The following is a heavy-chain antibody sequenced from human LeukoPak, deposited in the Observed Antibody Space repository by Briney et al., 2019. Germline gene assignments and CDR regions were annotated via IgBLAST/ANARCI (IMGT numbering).Heavy chain of an antibody. D-gene: IGHD3-22*01. Sequence: SETLSLTCTVSGGSISGYYWSWIRQSPGKGLVWVGYMYYSGSTNYNPSLKSRVTMSVDMSKNQFSLKLSSVTAADTALYYCARHFTYYYDSSGYPRDAFDIWGQGTMVTVSS. CDR1: GGSISGYY. CDR3: ARHFTYYYDSSGYPRDAFDI. V-gene: IGHV4-59*08. J-gene: IGHJ3*02. CDR2: MYYSGST.